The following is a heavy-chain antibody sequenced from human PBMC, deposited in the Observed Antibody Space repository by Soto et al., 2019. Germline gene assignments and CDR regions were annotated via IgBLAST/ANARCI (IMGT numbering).Heavy chain of an antibody. CDR3: ATHPMGTITYYYGMDV. Sequence: QVQLVQSGAEVKKPGSSVKVSCKASGGTFSSYAISWVRQAPGQGLEWMGGIIPIFGTANYAQKFQGRVTSTADESTSTAYMELISPRSENTAVYYCATHPMGTITYYYGMDVWGQGTTVTVSS. D-gene: IGHD1-1*01. CDR2: IIPIFGTA. V-gene: IGHV1-69*12. CDR1: GGTFSSYA. J-gene: IGHJ6*02.